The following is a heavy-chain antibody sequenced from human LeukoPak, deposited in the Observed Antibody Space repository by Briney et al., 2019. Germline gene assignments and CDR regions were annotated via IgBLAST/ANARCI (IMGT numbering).Heavy chain of an antibody. J-gene: IGHJ4*02. D-gene: IGHD2-15*01. CDR3: VILPYCSRGSCYTSGFDC. Sequence: PGGSLRLSCAASAVTFSRYWMHSVGQAPGKGLVWVSRIKNDGSRTTYADAVKGRFTISRDNAKNTLYLQMNSLSADDTAVYCCVILPYCSRGSCYTSGFDCWGQGTLVTVSS. V-gene: IGHV3-74*01. CDR2: IKNDGSRT. CDR1: AVTFSRYW.